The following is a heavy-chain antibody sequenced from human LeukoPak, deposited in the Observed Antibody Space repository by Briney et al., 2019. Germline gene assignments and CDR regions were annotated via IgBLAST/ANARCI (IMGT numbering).Heavy chain of an antibody. D-gene: IGHD5-12*01. CDR2: ISAYNGNT. CDR3: ARSSGYSGYVPVSPYYMDV. CDR1: GYTFTGYY. J-gene: IGHJ6*03. V-gene: IGHV1-18*04. Sequence: ASVKVSCKASGYTFTGYYMHWVRQAPGQGLEWMGWISAYNGNTNYAQKLQGRVTMTTDTSTSTAYMELRSLRSDDTAVYYCARSSGYSGYVPVSPYYMDVWGKGTTVTVSS.